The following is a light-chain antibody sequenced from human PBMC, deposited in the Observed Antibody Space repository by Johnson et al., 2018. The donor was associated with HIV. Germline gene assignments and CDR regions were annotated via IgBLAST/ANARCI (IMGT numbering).Light chain of an antibody. V-gene: IGLV1-51*01. J-gene: IGLJ1*01. CDR1: SSNIANIY. CDR2: DNN. Sequence: QSVLTQPPSVSAAPGQKVTISCSGSSSNIANIYVSWYQQLPGTAPKLLIYDNNNRPSGIPDRFSGSKSGTSATLALTGLQTGDEADYYCGTWDSSLSAYVFGTGTKVTVL. CDR3: GTWDSSLSAYV.